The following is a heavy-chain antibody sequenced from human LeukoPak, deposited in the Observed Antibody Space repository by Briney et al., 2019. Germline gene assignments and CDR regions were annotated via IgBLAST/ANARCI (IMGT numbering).Heavy chain of an antibody. Sequence: GGSLRLSCAASGFTFSSYWMHWVRQAPGKGLEWVSSIIGTGGSTHYADSVKGRFTISRDNSKNTLYLQMNSLRAEDTAVYYCAKGTMSQHRGAFDIWGQGTMVIVSS. CDR3: AKGTMSQHRGAFDI. V-gene: IGHV3-23*01. CDR2: IIGTGGST. D-gene: IGHD3-22*01. CDR1: GFTFSSYW. J-gene: IGHJ3*02.